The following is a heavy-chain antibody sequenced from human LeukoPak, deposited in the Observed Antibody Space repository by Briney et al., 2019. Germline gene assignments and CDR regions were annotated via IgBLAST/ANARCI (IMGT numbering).Heavy chain of an antibody. V-gene: IGHV1-46*01. CDR2: INTSDGGT. J-gene: IGHJ4*02. CDR3: AREIPGGNFDY. D-gene: IGHD2-21*01. CDR1: GYTFTSYY. Sequence: ASVKVSCKASGYTFTSYYMHWVRQAPGQGLEWMGMINTSDGGTNYAQTFQGRVTMTRDTSTSTVYMELSSLRSGDTTVYYCAREIPGGNFDYWGQGTLVTVSS.